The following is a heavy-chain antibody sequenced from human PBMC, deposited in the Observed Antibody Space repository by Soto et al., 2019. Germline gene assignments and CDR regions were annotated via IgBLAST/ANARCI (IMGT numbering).Heavy chain of an antibody. CDR1: GDSISNLDYF. CDR2: IYKSATT. D-gene: IGHD7-27*01. Sequence: SETLSLTCSVSGDSISNLDYFWAWVRQPPGQALEYIGYIYKSATTYYNPSFESRVAISVDTSKSQFSLNVTSVTAADTAVYFCARGRYCLTGRCFPNWFDSWGQGALVTVSS. CDR3: ARGRYCLTGRCFPNWFDS. V-gene: IGHV4-30-4*01. J-gene: IGHJ5*01.